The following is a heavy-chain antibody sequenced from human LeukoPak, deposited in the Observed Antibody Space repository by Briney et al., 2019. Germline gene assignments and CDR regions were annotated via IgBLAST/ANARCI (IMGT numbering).Heavy chain of an antibody. CDR3: ARGVRPWGTFYFDY. J-gene: IGHJ4*02. V-gene: IGHV3-66*01. CDR1: GFTVSSNY. D-gene: IGHD1-7*01. Sequence: GGSLRLSCAASGFTVSSNYMSWVRQTPGKGLEWVSVIYSGGSTYYADSVKGRFTISRDNSKNTLYLQMNSLRAEDTAAYYCARGVRPWGTFYFDYWGQGTLVTVSS. CDR2: IYSGGST.